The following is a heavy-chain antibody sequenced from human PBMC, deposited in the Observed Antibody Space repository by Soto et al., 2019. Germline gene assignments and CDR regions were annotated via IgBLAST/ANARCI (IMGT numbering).Heavy chain of an antibody. Sequence: QLQLQESGPGLVKPSETLSLTCTVSGGSISISSYYWGWIRQPPGKGLEWIGSIYYSGSTYYNPSLKSRVTISVDTSKNHFSLKGTSVTAADTAVYYCASHEWKGANNWFDPWGQGTLVTVSS. V-gene: IGHV4-39*02. J-gene: IGHJ5*02. CDR2: IYYSGST. CDR3: ASHEWKGANNWFDP. D-gene: IGHD1-1*01. CDR1: GGSISISSYY.